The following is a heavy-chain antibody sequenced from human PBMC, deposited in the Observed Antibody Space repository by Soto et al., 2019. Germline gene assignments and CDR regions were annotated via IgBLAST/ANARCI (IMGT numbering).Heavy chain of an antibody. Sequence: SETLSLTCTVSGGSMSPYYWSWIRQAPGVGLEWIAYVYYSGYTHYNPSLKSRVTISVDRSKNQFSLKLSSVTAADTAVYYCARRISPYDYGGSLDYWGQGTLVTVSS. CDR2: VYYSGYT. CDR1: GGSMSPYY. V-gene: IGHV4-59*12. D-gene: IGHD4-17*01. J-gene: IGHJ4*02. CDR3: ARRISPYDYGGSLDY.